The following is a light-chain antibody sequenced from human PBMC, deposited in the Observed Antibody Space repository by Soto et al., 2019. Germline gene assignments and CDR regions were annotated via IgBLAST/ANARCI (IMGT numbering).Light chain of an antibody. CDR3: QQANSFPHT. CDR1: QSISNY. CDR2: IAS. Sequence: DIHMTQSPSSLSASVGDRVTITCRASQSISNYLNWYQQKPGKAPNLLIYIASNLHSGVPSRFSGSGSGTDFSLIISSLQPEDFATYYCQQANSFPHTFGGGTKVEI. V-gene: IGKV1-39*01. J-gene: IGKJ4*01.